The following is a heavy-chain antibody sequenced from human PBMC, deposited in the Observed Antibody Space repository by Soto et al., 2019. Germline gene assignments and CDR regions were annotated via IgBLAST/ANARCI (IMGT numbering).Heavy chain of an antibody. CDR1: GGTFSSYT. D-gene: IGHD3-10*01. V-gene: IGHV1-69*02. CDR2: IIPILGIA. CDR3: TRKVKGKPPSPSRRIDAFDI. Sequence: QVQLVQSGAEVKKPGSSVKVSCKASGGTFSSYTISWVRQAPGQGLEWMGRIIPILGIAKYPQKFQGRVTIDADQTTGLSHIEGSSLTSEDTGLYYWTRKVKGKPPSPSRRIDAFDIWGQGTMVTVSS. J-gene: IGHJ3*02.